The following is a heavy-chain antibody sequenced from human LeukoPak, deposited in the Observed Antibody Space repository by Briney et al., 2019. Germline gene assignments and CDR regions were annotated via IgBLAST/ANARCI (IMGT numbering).Heavy chain of an antibody. V-gene: IGHV3-33*06. J-gene: IGHJ6*04. Sequence: GGSLRLSCAASGFTFSSYGMHWVRQAPGKGLEWAAVIWYDGSNKYYADSVKGRFTISRDNSKNTLYLQMNSLRAEDTAVYYCAKDIDYGGNSGLDVWGKGTTVTVSS. D-gene: IGHD4-23*01. CDR2: IWYDGSNK. CDR1: GFTFSSYG. CDR3: AKDIDYGGNSGLDV.